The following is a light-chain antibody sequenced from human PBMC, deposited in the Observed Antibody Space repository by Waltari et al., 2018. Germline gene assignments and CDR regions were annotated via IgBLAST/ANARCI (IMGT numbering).Light chain of an antibody. Sequence: EIVMTQSPATLSVSPGERATLSCRASQSVSSNLAWYQQKPGQAPRLLMYATSTRATGIPARFSGSGSGTEFTLTISSLQSEDFAVYYCQQYNNWPRTFGQGTEVEIK. CDR1: QSVSSN. CDR2: ATS. J-gene: IGKJ1*01. CDR3: QQYNNWPRT. V-gene: IGKV3-15*01.